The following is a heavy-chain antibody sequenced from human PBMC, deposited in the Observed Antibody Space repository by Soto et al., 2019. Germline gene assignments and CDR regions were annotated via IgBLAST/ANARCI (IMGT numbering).Heavy chain of an antibody. CDR3: ARGGSLPNYYGSGSYYKGFGY. Sequence: PSETLSLTCAVYGGSFSGYYWSWIRQPPGKGLEWIGEINHSGSTNYNPSLKSRVTISVDTSKNQFSLKLSSVTAADTAVYYCARGGSLPNYYGSGSYYKGFGYWGQGTLVTVSS. CDR2: INHSGST. J-gene: IGHJ4*02. CDR1: GGSFSGYY. D-gene: IGHD3-10*01. V-gene: IGHV4-34*01.